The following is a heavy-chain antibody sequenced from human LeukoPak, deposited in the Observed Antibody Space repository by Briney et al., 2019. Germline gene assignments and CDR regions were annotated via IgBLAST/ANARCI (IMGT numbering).Heavy chain of an antibody. V-gene: IGHV3-30*18. CDR2: ISYDGSNK. J-gene: IGHJ4*02. Sequence: PGGSLRLSCAASGFTFSSYGMHWVRQAPGKGLEWVAVISYDGSNKYYADSVKGRFTISRDNSKNTLYLQMNSLRAEDTAVYYCAKGGDGYTPPPDYWGQGTLVTVSS. D-gene: IGHD5-24*01. CDR1: GFTFSSYG. CDR3: AKGGDGYTPPPDY.